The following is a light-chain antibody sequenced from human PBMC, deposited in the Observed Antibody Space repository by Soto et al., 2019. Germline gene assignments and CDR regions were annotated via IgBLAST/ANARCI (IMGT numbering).Light chain of an antibody. CDR2: DVS. J-gene: IGLJ2*01. CDR1: SSDVGGYNY. Sequence: QSALTQPDSVSGSPGQSITISCTGTSSDVGGYNYVSWYQQHPGKAPKLMIYDVSNRPSGVSNRFSGSKSGNTASLTISGLQAEDGADYYCSSYTSSSTRVFGGGTKLTVL. CDR3: SSYTSSSTRV. V-gene: IGLV2-14*01.